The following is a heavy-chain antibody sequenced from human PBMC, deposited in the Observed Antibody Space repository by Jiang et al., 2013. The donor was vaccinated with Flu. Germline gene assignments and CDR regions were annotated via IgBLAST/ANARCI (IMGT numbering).Heavy chain of an antibody. D-gene: IGHD2-8*02. V-gene: IGHV4-4*09. CDR1: GDSIRSYY. CDR2: IYASGST. CDR3: ARHTSSDWWYPFDP. Sequence: GPGLVKPSETLSLTCTVSGDSIRSYYWSWIRQPPGRGLEWIGYIYASGSTIYNPSLQSRVTMSLETSKNQFSLNLISVTATDTAVYYCARHTSSDWWYPFDPWGQGILVTVSS. J-gene: IGHJ5*02.